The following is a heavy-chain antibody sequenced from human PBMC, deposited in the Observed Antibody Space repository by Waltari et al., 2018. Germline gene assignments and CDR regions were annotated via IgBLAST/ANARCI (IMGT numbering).Heavy chain of an antibody. V-gene: IGHV4-34*01. Sequence: QVQLQQWGAGLLKPSETLSLTCAVYGGSFSGYYWSWIRQAPGKGLEWIGEINHSGSTNYTPSLKSRVTISVDTSKNQFSLKLSSVTAADTAVYYCARHGYNMGLDYWGQGTLVTVSS. CDR1: GGSFSGYY. CDR3: ARHGYNMGLDY. J-gene: IGHJ4*02. D-gene: IGHD5-12*01. CDR2: INHSGST.